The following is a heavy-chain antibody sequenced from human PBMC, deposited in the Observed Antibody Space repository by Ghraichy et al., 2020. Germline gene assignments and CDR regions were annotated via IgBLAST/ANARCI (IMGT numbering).Heavy chain of an antibody. V-gene: IGHV1-2*02. Sequence: ASVKVSCKASGYTFTGYYMHWVRQAPGQGLEWMGWINPNSGGTNYAQKFQGRVTMTRDTSISTAYMELSRLRSDDTAVYYCARLAGWELGLDFDYWGQGTLVTVSS. D-gene: IGHD1-26*01. CDR1: GYTFTGYY. J-gene: IGHJ4*02. CDR3: ARLAGWELGLDFDY. CDR2: INPNSGGT.